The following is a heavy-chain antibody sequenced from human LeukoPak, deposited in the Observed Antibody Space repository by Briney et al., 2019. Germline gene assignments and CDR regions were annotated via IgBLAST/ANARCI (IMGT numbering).Heavy chain of an antibody. CDR3: ARVIAVAGYFDY. CDR2: IYYSGST. J-gene: IGHJ4*02. V-gene: IGHV4-39*01. D-gene: IGHD6-19*01. Sequence: SETLSLTCTVSGGSISISSYYWGWIRQPPGKGLEWIGSIYYSGSTYYNPSLKSRVTISVDTSKNQFSLKLSSVTAADTAVYYCARVIAVAGYFDYWGQGTLVTVSS. CDR1: GGSISISSYY.